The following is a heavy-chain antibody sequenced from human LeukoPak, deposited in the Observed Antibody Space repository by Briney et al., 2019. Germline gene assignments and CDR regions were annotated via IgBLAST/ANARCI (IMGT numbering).Heavy chain of an antibody. CDR1: GYTFTSYG. CDR2: ISAYNGNT. D-gene: IGHD3-10*01. V-gene: IGHV1-18*01. CDR3: ARGGSGSYYNVDDGFDY. Sequence: ASVNVSCKASGYTFTSYGISWVRQAPGQGLEWMGWISAYNGNTNYAQKLQGRVTMTTDTSTSAAYMELRSLRSDDTAVYYCARGGSGSYYNVDDGFDYWGQGTLVTVSS. J-gene: IGHJ4*02.